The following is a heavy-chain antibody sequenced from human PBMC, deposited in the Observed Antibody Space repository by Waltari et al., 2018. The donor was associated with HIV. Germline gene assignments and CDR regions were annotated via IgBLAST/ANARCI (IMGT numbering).Heavy chain of an antibody. CDR2: LYYSGTT. V-gene: IGHV4-59*08. CDR1: GGSLTGFY. CDR3: ARHGEWSGVHPDPFYFDT. J-gene: IGHJ4*02. D-gene: IGHD3-3*01. Sequence: QVQLQESGPGLVKPSETLSLTCTVPGGSLTGFYWSWIRQSPGKGLEWIGKLYYSGTTTYNPSFQSRVTISRGPTYTQFSLSLTSFTAADTAVYYCARHGEWSGVHPDPFYFDTWGQGILVTVSS.